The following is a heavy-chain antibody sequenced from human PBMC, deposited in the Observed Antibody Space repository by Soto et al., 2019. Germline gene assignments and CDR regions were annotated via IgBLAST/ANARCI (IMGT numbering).Heavy chain of an antibody. D-gene: IGHD1-1*01. CDR2: INAGNGNT. CDR1: GYTFTSYA. V-gene: IGHV1-3*01. J-gene: IGHJ5*02. Sequence: APVKVSCKASGYTFTSYAMHWVRQAPGQRLEWMGWINAGNGNTKYSQKFQGRVTITRDTSASTAYMELSSLRSEDTAVYYCARYHNWNDYYYYGMDPWGQGTLVTVSS. CDR3: ARYHNWNDYYYYGMDP.